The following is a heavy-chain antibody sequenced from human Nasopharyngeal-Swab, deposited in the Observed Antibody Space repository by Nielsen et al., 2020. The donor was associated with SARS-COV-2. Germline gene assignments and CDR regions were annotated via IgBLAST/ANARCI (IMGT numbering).Heavy chain of an antibody. CDR3: VRNMDV. Sequence: GGSLRLSCGASDFTFSHYWMSWVRQAPGKGLEWVANINHDGSQKYYVDSVKGRFTISRDNSKNSLFLQMNTLRGEDTAVYYCVRNMDVWGQGTTVTVSS. J-gene: IGHJ6*02. V-gene: IGHV3-7*01. CDR2: INHDGSQK. CDR1: DFTFSHYW.